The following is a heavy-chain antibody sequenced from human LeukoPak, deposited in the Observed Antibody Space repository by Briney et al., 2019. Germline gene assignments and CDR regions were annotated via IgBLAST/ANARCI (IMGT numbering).Heavy chain of an antibody. D-gene: IGHD1-26*01. CDR3: ARDSGSFFVDF. CDR2: ISGSGGST. J-gene: IGHJ4*02. V-gene: IGHV3-23*01. CDR1: GFTFSSYA. Sequence: GGSLRLSCAASGFTFSSYAMSWARQAPGKGLEWVSAISGSGGSTYYADSVKGRSTISRDNSKNTLYLQMSSLRAEDTAVYYCARDSGSFFVDFWGQGTLVTVSS.